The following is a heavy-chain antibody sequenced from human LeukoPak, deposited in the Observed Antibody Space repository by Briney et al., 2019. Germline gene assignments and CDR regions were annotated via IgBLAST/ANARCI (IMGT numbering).Heavy chain of an antibody. D-gene: IGHD6-19*01. CDR2: TYYRSKWYN. J-gene: IGHJ4*02. V-gene: IGHV6-1*01. CDR1: GDSVSSNSAA. Sequence: SQTLSLTCAISGDSVSSNSAAWHWLRQSPSRGLEWLGRTYYRSKWYNDYAVSVKSRITINPDTSKNQFSLQLNSVTPEDTAVYYCVRVSHLFLGYSSGWYYFDYWGQGTLVTVSS. CDR3: VRVSHLFLGYSSGWYYFDY.